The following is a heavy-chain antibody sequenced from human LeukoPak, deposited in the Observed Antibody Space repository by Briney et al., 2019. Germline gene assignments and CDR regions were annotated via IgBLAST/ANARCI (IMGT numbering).Heavy chain of an antibody. CDR2: ISFSGGST. D-gene: IGHD5-24*01. CDR1: GFTFSGSA. J-gene: IGHJ3*01. V-gene: IGHV3-23*01. Sequence: GSLRLSCAASGFTFSGSAMSWVRQAPGKGLEWVSLISFSGGSTYYADSVKGRFTISRDNSRDTLYVQMNSLGAEDTAICYCARDIQLSTWGLGTMVTVSS. CDR3: ARDIQLST.